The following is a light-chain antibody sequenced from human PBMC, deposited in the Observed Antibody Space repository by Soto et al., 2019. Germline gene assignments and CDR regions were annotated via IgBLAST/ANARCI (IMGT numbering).Light chain of an antibody. CDR1: QSISSNY. J-gene: IGKJ1*01. CDR2: GTS. CDR3: HQYAGSPWT. V-gene: IGKV3-20*01. Sequence: EIVLTQSPGTLSLSPGERATLSCRASQSISSNYLNWYQQKPGQAPRLLIYGTSTRTTGIPDRFSGRGSGTDLTLTISRLEPEDFAVYYCHQYAGSPWTFGQGTKVEIK.